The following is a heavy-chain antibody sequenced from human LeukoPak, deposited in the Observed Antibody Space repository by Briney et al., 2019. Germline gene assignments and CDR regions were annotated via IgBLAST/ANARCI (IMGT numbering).Heavy chain of an antibody. J-gene: IGHJ6*02. CDR1: GFTFSSYG. Sequence: SGGSLRLSCAASGFTFSSYGMHWVRQAPGKGLEWVAVISYDGSNKYYADSVKGRFTISRDNSKNTPYLQMNSLRAEDTAVYYCAKDQIVTPPPYYYYGMDVWGQGTTVTVSS. D-gene: IGHD3-22*01. CDR2: ISYDGSNK. CDR3: AKDQIVTPPPYYYYGMDV. V-gene: IGHV3-30*18.